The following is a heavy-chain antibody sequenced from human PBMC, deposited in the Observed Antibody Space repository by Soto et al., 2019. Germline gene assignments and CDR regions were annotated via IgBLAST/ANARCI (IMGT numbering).Heavy chain of an antibody. CDR3: ARHVLDYYGSGSYQDFDY. J-gene: IGHJ4*02. Sequence: GESLKISCEGPGYSFTSYWISWVRQMPGKGLEWMGRIDPSDSYTNYSPSFQGHVTISADKSISTAYLQWSSLKASDTAMYYCARHVLDYYGSGSYQDFDYWGQGTLVTVSS. CDR1: GYSFTSYW. V-gene: IGHV5-10-1*01. CDR2: IDPSDSYT. D-gene: IGHD3-10*01.